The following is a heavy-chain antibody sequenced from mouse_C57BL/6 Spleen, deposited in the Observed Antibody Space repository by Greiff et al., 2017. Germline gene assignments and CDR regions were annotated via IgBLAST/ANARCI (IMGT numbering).Heavy chain of an antibody. J-gene: IGHJ1*03. D-gene: IGHD2-5*01. CDR2: IDPEDGET. Sequence: EVMLVESGAELVKPGASVKLSCTASGFNIKDYYMHWVKQRTEQGLEWIGRIDPEDGETKYAPKFQGKATITADTASNTAYLQLSSLTSEDTAVYYCARWTAYYSNYVYFDVWGTGTTVTVSS. CDR3: ARWTAYYSNYVYFDV. CDR1: GFNIKDYY. V-gene: IGHV14-2*01.